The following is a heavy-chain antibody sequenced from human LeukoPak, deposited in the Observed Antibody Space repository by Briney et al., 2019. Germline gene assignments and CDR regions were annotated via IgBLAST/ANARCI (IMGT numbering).Heavy chain of an antibody. V-gene: IGHV3-23*01. CDR2: ISGSGGNA. D-gene: IGHD3-22*01. J-gene: IGHJ5*02. CDR3: AKTPRRHYYDSNGSYNRFDP. Sequence: PGGSLRLSCVASGFTFSSYAMSWVRQAPGKGLEWVSGISGSGGNAYYADSVRGRFTISRDNSKDTLYLQMNSLRAEDTAIYYCAKTPRRHYYDSNGSYNRFDPWGQGTLVTVPS. CDR1: GFTFSSYA.